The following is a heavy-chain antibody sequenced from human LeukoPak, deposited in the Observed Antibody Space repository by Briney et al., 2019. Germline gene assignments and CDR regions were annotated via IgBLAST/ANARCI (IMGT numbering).Heavy chain of an antibody. D-gene: IGHD6-19*01. V-gene: IGHV3-23*01. CDR2: IRGSDYST. CDR1: GFTFSTYA. CDR3: ATSRPAVAGIGALDY. J-gene: IGHJ4*02. Sequence: HTGGSLRLSCAASGFTFSTYAMNWVRQAPGKGLEWVSAIRGSDYSTYYADSVKGRFTISRDNSQNTLYLQMNSLRAEDTAVYYCATSRPAVAGIGALDYWGQGTLVTVSS.